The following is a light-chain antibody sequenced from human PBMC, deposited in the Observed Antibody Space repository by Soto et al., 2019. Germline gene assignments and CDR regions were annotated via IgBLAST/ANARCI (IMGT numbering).Light chain of an antibody. J-gene: IGLJ1*01. V-gene: IGLV1-40*01. Sequence: QLVLTQPPSVSGAPGQRVTISCTGSNSNIGAGYDVHWYQQLPGTAPKLLIYGHSNRPSGVADRFSGSKSGTSASLAITGLQAEDEADYYCQSYDSSLSTYVFGTGTKLTVL. CDR2: GHS. CDR3: QSYDSSLSTYV. CDR1: NSNIGAGYD.